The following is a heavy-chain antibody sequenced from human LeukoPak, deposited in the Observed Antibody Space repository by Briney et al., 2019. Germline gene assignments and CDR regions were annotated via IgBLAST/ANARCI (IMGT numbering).Heavy chain of an antibody. V-gene: IGHV4-30-4*01. CDR2: IYYSGSS. CDR1: GGSISSGDYY. J-gene: IGHJ4*02. CDR3: ASLKAYYFDY. Sequence: PSQTLSLTCTVSGGSISSGDYYWSWIRQPPGKGLEWIGYIYYSGSSYYNPSLKSRVTISVDTSNNQFSLKLNPVTAADTAVYYCASLKAYYFDYWGQGTLVTVSS.